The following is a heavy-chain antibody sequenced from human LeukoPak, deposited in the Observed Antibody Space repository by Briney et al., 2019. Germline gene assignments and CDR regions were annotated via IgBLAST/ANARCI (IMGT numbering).Heavy chain of an antibody. CDR2: INPDSGGT. D-gene: IGHD3-10*01. V-gene: IGHV1-2*02. J-gene: IGHJ5*02. Sequence: GASVKVSCKASGYTFTSYDINWVRQATGQGLEWMAWINPDSGGTNYAQKFQGRVTMTRDTSISTAYMELSRLRSDDTAVYYCARGRLGTWFGELKAWGQGTLVTVSS. CDR3: ARGRLGTWFGELKA. CDR1: GYTFTSYD.